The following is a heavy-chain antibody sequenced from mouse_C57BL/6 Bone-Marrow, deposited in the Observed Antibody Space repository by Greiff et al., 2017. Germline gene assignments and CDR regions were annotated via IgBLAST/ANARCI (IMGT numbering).Heavy chain of an antibody. CDR1: GYTFTSYW. J-gene: IGHJ2*01. CDR2: IDPSDSET. Sequence: VQLQQPGAELVRPGSSVKLSCKASGYTFTSYWMHWVKQRPIQGLEWIGNIDPSDSETHYNQKFKDKATLTVDKSSSTAYMQVSSLTSEDAAVYYCARGVFDYWGQGTTLTVSS. CDR3: ARGVFDY. V-gene: IGHV1-52*01.